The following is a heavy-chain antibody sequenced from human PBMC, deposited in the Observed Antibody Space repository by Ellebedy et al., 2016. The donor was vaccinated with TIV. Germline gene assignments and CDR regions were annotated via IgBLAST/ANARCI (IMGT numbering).Heavy chain of an antibody. Sequence: GGSLRLSXAASGFTFNASAMHWVRQAPDKGLEWVAIISYDGDVKYSADSVKGRFTISRDNSKNTLYLQMNSLRTEDTAVYYCARDGNRSDYYPYFMYYFDHWGQGTLVTVSS. CDR1: GFTFNASA. V-gene: IGHV3-30*14. J-gene: IGHJ4*02. CDR2: ISYDGDVK. D-gene: IGHD3-22*01. CDR3: ARDGNRSDYYPYFMYYFDH.